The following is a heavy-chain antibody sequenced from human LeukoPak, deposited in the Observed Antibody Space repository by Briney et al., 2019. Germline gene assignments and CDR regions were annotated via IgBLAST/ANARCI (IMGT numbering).Heavy chain of an antibody. CDR1: GFTFSKYW. J-gene: IGHJ4*02. D-gene: IGHD2/OR15-2a*01. CDR3: ARSPFQDYFPVFDY. V-gene: IGHV3-7*01. CDR2: ITHDGNEK. Sequence: GGSLRLSCAASGFTFSKYWMSWVRQAPGKGLEWVANITHDGNEKYYVDSVKGRFTISRDNDKNSLYLQMNSLRAEDTAVYYCARSPFQDYFPVFDYWGQGTLVTVSS.